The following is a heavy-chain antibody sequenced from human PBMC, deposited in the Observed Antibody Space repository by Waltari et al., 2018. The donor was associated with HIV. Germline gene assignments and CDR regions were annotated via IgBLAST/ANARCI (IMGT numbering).Heavy chain of an antibody. Sequence: QVQLQQWGAGLLKPSETLSLTCAVYVGSFSGYYWSWIRQPPGKGLEWVGEINQSGSTNYNSSLKSRVIISVDTSKNQFSLKLTSVTAADTAVCARGRGSMVRGVFFDYWGQGTLVTVSS. CDR2: INQSGST. J-gene: IGHJ4*02. CDR3: GRGSMVRGVFFDY. CDR1: VGSFSGYY. D-gene: IGHD3-10*01. V-gene: IGHV4-34*01.